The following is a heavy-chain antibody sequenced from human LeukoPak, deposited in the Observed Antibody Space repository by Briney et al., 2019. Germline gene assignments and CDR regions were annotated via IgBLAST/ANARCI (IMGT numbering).Heavy chain of an antibody. J-gene: IGHJ4*02. CDR3: ASSGSYGVWYFDY. CDR1: GGTFSSYA. D-gene: IGHD1-26*01. V-gene: IGHV1-69*05. Sequence: SVKVSCKASGGTFSSYAISWVRQAPGQGLEWMGGIIPTFGTANYAQKFQGRVTITTDESTSTAYMELSSLRSEDTAVYYCASSGSYGVWYFDYWGQGTLVTVSS. CDR2: IIPTFGTA.